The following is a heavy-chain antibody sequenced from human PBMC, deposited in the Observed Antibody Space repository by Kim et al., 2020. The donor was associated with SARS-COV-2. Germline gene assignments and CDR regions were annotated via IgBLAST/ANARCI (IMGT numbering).Heavy chain of an antibody. Sequence: GGSLRLSCAASGFTFGSYGMHWVRQAPGKGLEWMSVIWCDGTNKYYADSVKGRFTISRDNAKNTLYLQMNSLRAEDTAVYYCAKGFWSTTTHCSDACG. J-gene: IGHJ3*02. D-gene: IGHD3-3*01. CDR3: AKGFWSTTTHCSDACG. CDR1: GFTFGSYG. CDR2: IWCDGTNK. V-gene: IGHV3-33*06.